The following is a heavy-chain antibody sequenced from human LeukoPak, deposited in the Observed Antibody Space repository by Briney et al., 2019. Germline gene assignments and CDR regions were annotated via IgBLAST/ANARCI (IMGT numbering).Heavy chain of an antibody. CDR2: IKQDGSEK. CDR1: GFTFSSYW. D-gene: IGHD4-17*01. J-gene: IGHJ4*02. V-gene: IGHV3-7*01. CDR3: ARTRGDYEDYFDY. Sequence: GGSLRLSCAASGFTFSSYWMSWVRQAPGKGLEWVANIKQDGSEKYYVDSVKGRFTISRDNAKNSLYLQMNSLRAEDTAVYYCARTRGDYEDYFDYWGQGTLVTVSS.